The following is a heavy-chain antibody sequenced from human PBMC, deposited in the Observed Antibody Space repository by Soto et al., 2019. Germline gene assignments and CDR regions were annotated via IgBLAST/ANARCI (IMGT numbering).Heavy chain of an antibody. J-gene: IGHJ6*02. CDR3: ARMNRDYYYCGMDV. CDR1: GDSISSSKL. V-gene: IGHV4-4*02. Sequence: PSETLSLTCGVSGDSISSSKLWTCVRQTPGNGLEWIGKIDHNGVANYNPSLEGRVTISKDISKNQISLKVTSVTAADSAVYYCARMNRDYYYCGMDVWGQGATVTVSS. CDR2: IDHNGVA.